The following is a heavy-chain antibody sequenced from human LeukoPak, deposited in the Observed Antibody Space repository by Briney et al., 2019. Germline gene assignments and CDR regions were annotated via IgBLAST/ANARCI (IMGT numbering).Heavy chain of an antibody. V-gene: IGHV1-8*01. J-gene: IGHJ5*02. CDR3: ARETLYSSSWYRWFDP. Sequence: ASVKVYCKAYGCTFTSFAINWVRQATAPGLQWMGCTNPNSGNTGYAQKFQGRVTMTRNTSISTAYMELSSLRSEDTAVYYCARETLYSSSWYRWFDPWGQGTLVTVSS. D-gene: IGHD6-13*01. CDR1: GCTFTSFA. CDR2: TNPNSGNT.